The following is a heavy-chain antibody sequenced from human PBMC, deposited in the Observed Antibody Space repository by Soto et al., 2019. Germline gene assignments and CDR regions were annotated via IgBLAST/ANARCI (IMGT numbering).Heavy chain of an antibody. CDR3: AREGRTGGPYYYYYGMDV. V-gene: IGHV4-59*01. Sequence: QVQLQESGPGLVKPSETLSLTCTASGRPISGYDWSWIRQPPGRGLRWIGYIYYSGSTNYNPSLMRRVTISVDTSKNQFSLKLSSVNAADTAVYYCAREGRTGGPYYYYYGMDVWGQGTTVTVSS. J-gene: IGHJ6*02. CDR2: IYYSGST. CDR1: GRPISGYD.